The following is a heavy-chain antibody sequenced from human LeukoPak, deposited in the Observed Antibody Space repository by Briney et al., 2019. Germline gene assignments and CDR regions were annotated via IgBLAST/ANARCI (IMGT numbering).Heavy chain of an antibody. CDR3: XXXNWXXXY. D-gene: IGHD1-1*01. V-gene: IGHV3-7*01. CDR1: GFTFTTYW. Sequence: GGSLRLSCAASGFTFTTYWMSWVRQAPGKGLEWVANIKTDGSEKYYVDSVKGRFTISRDNAKNSLYLQMNSLRAEDTALYYXXXXNWXXXYWGRGTLVTVSS. CDR2: IKTDGSEK. J-gene: IGHJ4*02.